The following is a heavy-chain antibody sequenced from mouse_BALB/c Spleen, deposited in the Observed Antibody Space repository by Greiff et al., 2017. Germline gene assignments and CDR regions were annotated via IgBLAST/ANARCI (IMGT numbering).Heavy chain of an antibody. D-gene: IGHD1-1*01. J-gene: IGHJ2*01. CDR2: ISSGSSTI. CDR3: ARDYYGSSGY. V-gene: IGHV5-17*02. CDR1: GFTFSSFG. Sequence: EVQVVESGGGLVQPGGSRKLSCAASGFTFSSFGMHWVRQAPEKGLEWVAYISSGSSTIYYADTVKGRFTISRDNPKNTLFLQMTSLRSEDTAMYDCARDYYGSSGYWGQGTTLTVSS.